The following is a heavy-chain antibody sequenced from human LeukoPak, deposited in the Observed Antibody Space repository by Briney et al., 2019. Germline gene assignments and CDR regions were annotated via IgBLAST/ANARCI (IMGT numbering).Heavy chain of an antibody. Sequence: PGGSLRLSCAASGFTFSSYSMNWVRQAPGKGLEWVSVIYSGGSTYYADSVKGRFTISRDNAKNSLYLQMNSLRAEDTAAYYCARDLRAAIPGAFDIWGQGTMVTVSS. CDR1: GFTFSSYS. CDR3: ARDLRAAIPGAFDI. D-gene: IGHD2-2*02. V-gene: IGHV3-66*01. CDR2: IYSGGST. J-gene: IGHJ3*02.